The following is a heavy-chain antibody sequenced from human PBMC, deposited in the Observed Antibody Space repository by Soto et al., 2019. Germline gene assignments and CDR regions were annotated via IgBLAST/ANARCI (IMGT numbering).Heavy chain of an antibody. CDR1: GYTFTSYG. Sequence: GASVKVSCKTSGYTFTSYGVSWVRQAPGQGLEWVGWISGYNGNTNYAQKLQGRVTMTTDTSTTTAYMELRGLRSDDTAIYCCARGYFDYWGQGTLVTVSS. J-gene: IGHJ4*02. CDR2: ISGYNGNT. CDR3: ARGYFDY. V-gene: IGHV1-18*04.